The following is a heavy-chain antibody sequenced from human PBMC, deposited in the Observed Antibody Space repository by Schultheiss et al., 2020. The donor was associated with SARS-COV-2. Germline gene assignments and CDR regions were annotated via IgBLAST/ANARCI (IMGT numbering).Heavy chain of an antibody. CDR2: INPNSGNT. CDR1: GYTFTGYY. V-gene: IGHV1-2*02. CDR3: ARGGRSSWLNYYYGMDV. J-gene: IGHJ6*02. D-gene: IGHD6-13*01. Sequence: ASVKVSCKASGYTFTGYYMHWVRQAPGQGLEWMGWINPNSGNTGYAQKFQGRVTMTRDTSISTAYMELSRLRSDDTAVYYCARGGRSSWLNYYYGMDVWGQGTTVTVSS.